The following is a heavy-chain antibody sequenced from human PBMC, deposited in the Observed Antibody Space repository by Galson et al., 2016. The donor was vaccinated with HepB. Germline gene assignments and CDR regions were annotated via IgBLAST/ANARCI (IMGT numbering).Heavy chain of an antibody. CDR1: AFTFSNYW. CDR2: INSDGSSA. J-gene: IGHJ6*02. Sequence: SLRLSCAASAFTFSNYWMYWVRQAPGKGLVWVSRINSDGSSASYAESVKGRFTISRDNAKNTLYLQANSLRAEDTAVYYCARGLRDDSWRGYYSGILYYSGPDVWGQGTTVTVSS. V-gene: IGHV3-74*01. CDR3: ARGLRDDSWRGYYSGILYYSGPDV. D-gene: IGHD3-3*01.